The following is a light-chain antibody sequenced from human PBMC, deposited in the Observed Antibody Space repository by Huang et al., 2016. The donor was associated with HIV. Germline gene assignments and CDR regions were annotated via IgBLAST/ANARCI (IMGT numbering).Light chain of an antibody. V-gene: IGKV4-1*01. CDR3: QQYYQNPQT. J-gene: IGKJ5*01. CDR2: WAS. Sequence: DIVMTQSPDSLSVSPGERAIIDCKSSQSLLYSLNNKNYLAWFQQKPGRPPKLLLYWASTRESGIPERFSGSGSGTDFTLTINNLQPEDVATYYCQQYYQNPQTFGQGT. CDR1: QSLLYSLNNKNY.